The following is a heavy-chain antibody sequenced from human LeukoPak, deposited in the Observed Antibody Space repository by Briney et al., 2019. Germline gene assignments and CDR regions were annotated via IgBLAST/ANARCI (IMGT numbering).Heavy chain of an antibody. Sequence: ASVKVSCKASGYTFTSYGISWVRQAPGQGLEWMGWISAYNGNTNYAQKLQGRVTMTRDTSTSTVYMELSSLRSEDTAVYYCARDPPTKNVLRFLEWSGAGMDVWGQGTTVTVSS. J-gene: IGHJ6*02. CDR3: ARDPPTKNVLRFLEWSGAGMDV. CDR2: ISAYNGNT. CDR1: GYTFTSYG. V-gene: IGHV1-18*01. D-gene: IGHD3-3*01.